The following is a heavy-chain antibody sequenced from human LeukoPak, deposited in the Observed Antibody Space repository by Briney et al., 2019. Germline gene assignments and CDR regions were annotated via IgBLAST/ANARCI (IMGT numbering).Heavy chain of an antibody. Sequence: ASVKVSCKASGYTFTSYAMHWVRQAPGQRLEWMGWINAGNGNTKYSQKFQGRVTITRDTSASTAYMELSSLRSEDTAVYYCARVSYEEGGGAVATFDYWGQGTLVTVSS. CDR2: INAGNGNT. D-gene: IGHD5-12*01. CDR1: GYTFTSYA. CDR3: ARVSYEEGGGAVATFDY. J-gene: IGHJ4*02. V-gene: IGHV1-3*01.